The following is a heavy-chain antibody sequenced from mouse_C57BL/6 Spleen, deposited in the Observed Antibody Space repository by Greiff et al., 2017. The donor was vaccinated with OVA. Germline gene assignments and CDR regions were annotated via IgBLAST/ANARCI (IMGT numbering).Heavy chain of an antibody. D-gene: IGHD1-1*01. CDR2: IWTGGGT. CDR1: GFSLTSYA. V-gene: IGHV2-9-1*01. CDR3: ARYRNYYGSTNWYFDF. Sequence: VQLQESGPGLVAPSQSLSITCTVSGFSLTSYAISWVRQTPGKGLEWLGVIWTGGGTNYNSALKYRLSISKDNSKSQVFLKMNSLQTDDTARYYCARYRNYYGSTNWYFDFWGTGTTVTVSS. J-gene: IGHJ1*03.